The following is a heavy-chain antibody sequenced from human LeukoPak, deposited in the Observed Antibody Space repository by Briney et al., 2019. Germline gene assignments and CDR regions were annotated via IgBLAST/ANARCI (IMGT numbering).Heavy chain of an antibody. CDR1: VFTLNDFA. J-gene: IGHJ4*02. CDR2: INWRSVGL. CDR3: VYGGHDY. D-gene: IGHD2/OR15-2a*01. V-gene: IGHV3-9*01. Sequence: GGSLRLSCAVSVFTLNDFAMHWVRHAPGKGLEWVSTINWRSVGLGYADSVKGRFTTSRDTAKKSLYLQMNSLSTEDTAVYFCVYGGHDYWGPGTLVTVSS.